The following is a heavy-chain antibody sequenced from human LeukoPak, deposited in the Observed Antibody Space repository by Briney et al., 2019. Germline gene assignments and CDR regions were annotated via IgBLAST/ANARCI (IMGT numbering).Heavy chain of an antibody. J-gene: IGHJ3*02. CDR2: ISAYNGNT. CDR1: GYTFTSYG. CDR3: AREQAAAPDAFDI. D-gene: IGHD6-13*01. Sequence: ASVKVSCKASGYTFTSYGFSWVRQAPGQGLEWMGWISAYNGNTNYAQKFQGRVTITTDESTSTAYMELSSLRSEDTAVYYCAREQAAAPDAFDIWGQGTMVTVSS. V-gene: IGHV1-18*01.